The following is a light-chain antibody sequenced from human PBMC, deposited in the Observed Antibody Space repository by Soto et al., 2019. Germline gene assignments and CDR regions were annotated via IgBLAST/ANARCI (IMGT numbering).Light chain of an antibody. CDR3: QQLTNYPRT. CDR2: VAS. V-gene: IGKV1-9*01. CDR1: QSIRSW. J-gene: IGKJ1*01. Sequence: IQSTNSPSILTASVGDRVTMTCRASQSIRSWLAWYQQKPGKAPKLLIYVASTLQSGVPSRFSGSGSGTEFTLTISSLQPEDFATYYCQQLTNYPRTFGQGTNVDIK.